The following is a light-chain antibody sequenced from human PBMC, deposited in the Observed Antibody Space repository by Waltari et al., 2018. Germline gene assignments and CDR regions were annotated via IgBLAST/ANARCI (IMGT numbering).Light chain of an antibody. CDR3: LLYYSGGARV. CDR1: TGAVTSNYY. CDR2: NTN. Sequence: QTVVTQEPSLTVSPGGTVTLTCASSTGAVTSNYYPNWIQQRPGQAPRALIYNTNNKYSWTPSRVSGSLLGGKAALTLSLAQPEDEADYYCLLYYSGGARVFGGGTKLTVL. J-gene: IGLJ2*01. V-gene: IGLV7-43*01.